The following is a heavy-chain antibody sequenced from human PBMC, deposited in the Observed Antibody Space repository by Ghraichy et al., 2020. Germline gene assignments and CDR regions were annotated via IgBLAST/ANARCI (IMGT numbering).Heavy chain of an antibody. J-gene: IGHJ4*02. D-gene: IGHD3-10*01. CDR1: GGSFSGYY. CDR3: ARTPRLVRGPAAGDY. Sequence: SQTLSLTCAVYGGSFSGYYWSWIRQPPGKGLEWIGEINHSGSTNYNPSLKSRVTISVDTSKNQFSLKLSSVTAADTAVYYCARTPRLVRGPAAGDYWGQGTLVTVSS. CDR2: INHSGST. V-gene: IGHV4-34*01.